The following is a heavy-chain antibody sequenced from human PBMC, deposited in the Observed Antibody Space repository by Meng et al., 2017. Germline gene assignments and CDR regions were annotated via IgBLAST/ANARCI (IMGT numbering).Heavy chain of an antibody. CDR1: GFTFDDYA. CDR3: ARDSERRSGYPNNWFDP. CDR2: ISWNSGSI. V-gene: IGHV3-9*01. J-gene: IGHJ5*02. D-gene: IGHD3-22*01. Sequence: SLKISCAASGFTFDDYAMHWVRQAPGKGLEWVSGISWNSGSIGYADSVKGRFTISRDNAKNSLYLQMNSLRAEDTAVYYCARDSERRSGYPNNWFDPWGQGTLVTVSS.